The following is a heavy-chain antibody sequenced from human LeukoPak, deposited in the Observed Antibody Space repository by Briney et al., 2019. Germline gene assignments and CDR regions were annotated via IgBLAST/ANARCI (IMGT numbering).Heavy chain of an antibody. Sequence: QPGGSLRLSCAASEFTVSSNYMSWVRQAPGKGLEWVSVIYSGGSTYYADSVKGRFTISRDNSKNTLYLQMNSLRAEDTAVYYCARGGKSAYDTIGDYWGQGTLVTVSS. J-gene: IGHJ4*02. V-gene: IGHV3-53*01. CDR3: ARGGKSAYDTIGDY. CDR2: IYSGGST. CDR1: EFTVSSNY. D-gene: IGHD3-9*01.